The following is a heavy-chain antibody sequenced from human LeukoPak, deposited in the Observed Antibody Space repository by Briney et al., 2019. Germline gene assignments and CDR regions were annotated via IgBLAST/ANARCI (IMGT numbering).Heavy chain of an antibody. CDR1: GGSISSSSYY. V-gene: IGHV4-39*07. CDR3: AREAITGTTLL. CDR2: IYYSGST. D-gene: IGHD1-7*01. Sequence: PSETLSLTCTVSGGSISSSSYYWGWIRQPPGKGLEWIGSIYYSGSTYYNPSLKSRVTISVDTSKNQFSLKLSSVTAADTAVYYCAREAITGTTLLWGQGTMVTVSS. J-gene: IGHJ3*01.